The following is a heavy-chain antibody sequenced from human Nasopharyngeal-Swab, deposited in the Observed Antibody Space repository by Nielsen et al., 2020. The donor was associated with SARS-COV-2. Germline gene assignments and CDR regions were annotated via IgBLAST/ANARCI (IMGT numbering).Heavy chain of an antibody. Sequence: VRQAPGKGLEWVSSISSSSRYIYYADSVKGRFTISRDKAQNSLYLQMNGLRAEDTAVYYCARDRGYSYGPDAFDIWGQGTMVTVSS. V-gene: IGHV3-21*01. CDR2: ISSSSRYI. D-gene: IGHD5-18*01. J-gene: IGHJ3*02. CDR3: ARDRGYSYGPDAFDI.